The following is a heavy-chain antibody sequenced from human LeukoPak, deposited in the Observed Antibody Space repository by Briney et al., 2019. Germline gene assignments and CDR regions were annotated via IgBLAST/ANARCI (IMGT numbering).Heavy chain of an antibody. CDR1: GFTFSNFC. J-gene: IGHJ6*02. Sequence: PGGSLRLSCAASGFTFSNFCMSCGRQAPGKGLEWGAHIKPDGSAKYYVDSVKGRFTISRDNAENTLYLQMNSLRPEDTAVYYCARHFSTYSYGLDVWGQGTTVTVSS. CDR3: ARHFSTYSYGLDV. CDR2: IKPDGSAK. D-gene: IGHD3-3*02. V-gene: IGHV3-7*01.